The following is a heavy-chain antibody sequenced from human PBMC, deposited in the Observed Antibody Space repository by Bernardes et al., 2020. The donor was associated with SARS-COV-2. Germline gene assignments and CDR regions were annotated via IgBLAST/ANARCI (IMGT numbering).Heavy chain of an antibody. CDR1: GGSFSGYY. CDR3: ARGHNYDFWSGPVYYYYMDV. Sequence: SETLSLTCAVYGGSFSGYYWSWIRQPPGKGLEWIGEINHSGSTNYNPSLKSRVTISVDTSKNQFSLKLSSVTAADTAVYYCARGHNYDFWSGPVYYYYMDVWGKGTTVTVSS. CDR2: INHSGST. J-gene: IGHJ6*03. D-gene: IGHD3-3*01. V-gene: IGHV4-34*01.